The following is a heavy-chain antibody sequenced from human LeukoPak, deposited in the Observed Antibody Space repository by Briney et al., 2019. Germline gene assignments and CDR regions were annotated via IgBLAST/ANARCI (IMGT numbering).Heavy chain of an antibody. J-gene: IGHJ4*02. Sequence: GGSLRLSCAASGFTFSSYEMNWVRQAPGKGLEWVSYISSSSSTIYYADSVKGRFTVSRDNAKNSLYLQMNSLRAEDTAVYYCARRPNVMAMVRRGYYFDYWGQGTLVTVSS. D-gene: IGHD5-18*01. CDR2: ISSSSSTI. CDR3: ARRPNVMAMVRRGYYFDY. V-gene: IGHV3-48*03. CDR1: GFTFSSYE.